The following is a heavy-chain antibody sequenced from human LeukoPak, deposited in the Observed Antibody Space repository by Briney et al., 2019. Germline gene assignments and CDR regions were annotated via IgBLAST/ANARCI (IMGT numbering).Heavy chain of an antibody. V-gene: IGHV1-24*01. Sequence: ASVKVSCEVSGYTLTELSMHWVRQAPGKGLEWMGGFDPEDGETIYAQKFQGRVTMTEDTSTDTAYMELSSLRSEDTAVYYCATEKLVGATNDAFDIWGQGTMVTVSS. CDR3: ATEKLVGATNDAFDI. CDR2: FDPEDGET. D-gene: IGHD1-26*01. J-gene: IGHJ3*02. CDR1: GYTLTELS.